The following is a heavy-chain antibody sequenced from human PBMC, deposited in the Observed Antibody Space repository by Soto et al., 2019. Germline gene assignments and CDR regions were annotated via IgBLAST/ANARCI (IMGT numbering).Heavy chain of an antibody. CDR1: GYTFTNRY. CDR3: ARDGPPVDY. V-gene: IGHV1-18*04. J-gene: IGHJ4*02. Sequence: ASVKVSCKACGYTFTNRYLHWVRQAPGQGLEWMGWISAYNGNTKYAQKLQGRVTMTTDTSTSTAYMELRSLRSDDTAVYYCARDGPPVDYWGQGTLVTVSS. CDR2: ISAYNGNT.